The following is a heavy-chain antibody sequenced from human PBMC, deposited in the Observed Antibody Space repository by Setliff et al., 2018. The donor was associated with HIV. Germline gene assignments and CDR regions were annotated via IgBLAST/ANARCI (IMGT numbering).Heavy chain of an antibody. J-gene: IGHJ5*02. CDR3: ARVARVHPFDP. Sequence: SETLSLTCSVFGGSMNSHYWSWIRQPPGKGLEWIGLIYYTGIPTYNTSLKSRVTMSVDRSKTQFSLRLTSVTAADTAMYYCARVARVHPFDPWGQGTLVTVA. V-gene: IGHV4-59*11. CDR1: GGSMNSHY. CDR2: IYYTGIP.